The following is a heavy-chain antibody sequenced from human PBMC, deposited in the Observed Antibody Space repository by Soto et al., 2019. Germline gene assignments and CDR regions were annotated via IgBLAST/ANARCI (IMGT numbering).Heavy chain of an antibody. CDR1: GASVSGDGSY. J-gene: IGHJ4*02. CDR3: ARDLGSEQWFFDN. Sequence: QVQLQESGPGLVKPSQTLSLTCLVSGASVSGDGSYCSWIRQHPGKGLEFIGYIHNSGSTYSNPSLETRVVMSIDTSKNQFSLRLSSVTAADSAVYFCARDLGSEQWFFDNWGQGILVTVSS. V-gene: IGHV4-31*03. D-gene: IGHD6-19*01. CDR2: IHNSGST.